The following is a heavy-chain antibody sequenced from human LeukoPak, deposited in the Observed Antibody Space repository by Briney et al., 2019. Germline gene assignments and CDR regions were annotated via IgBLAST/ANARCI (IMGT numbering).Heavy chain of an antibody. V-gene: IGHV4-31*03. D-gene: IGHD3-10*01. CDR3: ATALVRGVINSPDAFDI. Sequence: PSETLSLTCTVSGGSISSGGYYWSWIRQHPGKGLEWIGYIYYSGSTYYNPSLKSRVTISVDTSKNQFSLKLSSVTATDTAVYYCATALVRGVINSPDAFDIWGQGTMVTVSS. CDR2: IYYSGST. J-gene: IGHJ3*02. CDR1: GGSISSGGYY.